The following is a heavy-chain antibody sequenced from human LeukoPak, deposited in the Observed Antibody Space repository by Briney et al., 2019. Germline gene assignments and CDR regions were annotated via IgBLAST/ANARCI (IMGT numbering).Heavy chain of an antibody. CDR1: GGTFSSYA. CDR2: IITIVGIA. D-gene: IGHD2-2*01. Sequence: VSVSCKASGGTFSSYAISGGRQAPGEGVEWMGGIITIVGIANYAQTFKGGVTITAEKSTSRAYMEVSSRRSEDTAVYYCARGEDIVVVPAASNWFDPWGQGTLVTVSS. V-gene: IGHV1-69*10. J-gene: IGHJ5*02. CDR3: ARGEDIVVVPAASNWFDP.